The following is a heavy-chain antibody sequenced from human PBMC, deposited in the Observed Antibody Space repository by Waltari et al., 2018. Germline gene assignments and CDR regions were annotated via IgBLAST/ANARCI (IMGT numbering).Heavy chain of an antibody. D-gene: IGHD1-7*01. CDR1: GGSISSGGYY. J-gene: IGHJ4*02. Sequence: QVQLQESGPGLVKPSQTLSLTCTVSGGSISSGGYYWSWIRPHPGKGLELIGYIYYSGSTYYNPSLKSRVTISVDTSKNQCSLKLSSVTAADTAVYYCARGNWNYICDYWGQGTLVTVSS. CDR3: ARGNWNYICDY. CDR2: IYYSGST. V-gene: IGHV4-31*03.